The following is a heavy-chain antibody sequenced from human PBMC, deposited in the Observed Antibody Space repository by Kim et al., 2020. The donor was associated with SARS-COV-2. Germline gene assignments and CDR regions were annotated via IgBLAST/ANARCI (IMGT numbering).Heavy chain of an antibody. CDR3: ARGRGITIFGVATHRVWFDP. Sequence: SETLSLTCAVYGGSFSGYYWSWIRQPPGKGLEWIGEINHSGSTNYNPSLKSRVTISVDTSKNQFSLKLSSVTAADTAVYYCARGRGITIFGVATHRVWFDPWGQGTLVTVSS. D-gene: IGHD3-3*01. CDR2: INHSGST. J-gene: IGHJ5*02. V-gene: IGHV4-34*01. CDR1: GGSFSGYY.